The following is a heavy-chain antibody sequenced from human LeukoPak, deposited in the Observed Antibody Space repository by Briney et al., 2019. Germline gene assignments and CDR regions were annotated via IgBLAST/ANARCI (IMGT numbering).Heavy chain of an antibody. J-gene: IGHJ5*02. CDR1: GGSISSGSYY. Sequence: SETLSLTCTVSGGSISSGSYYWSWIRQPAGKGLEWIGRIYTSGSTNYNPSLKSRVTISVDTSKNQFSLRLNSVTATDTAVYYCARRNSSSLNWFDPWGQGTLVTVSS. V-gene: IGHV4-61*02. CDR2: IYTSGST. CDR3: ARRNSSSLNWFDP. D-gene: IGHD6-13*01.